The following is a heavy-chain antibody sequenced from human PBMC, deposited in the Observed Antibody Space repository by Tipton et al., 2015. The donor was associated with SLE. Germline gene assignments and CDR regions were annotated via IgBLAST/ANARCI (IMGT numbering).Heavy chain of an antibody. CDR3: ARVVGGIAARTWGYFDY. V-gene: IGHV3-23*01. J-gene: IGHJ4*02. Sequence: GSLRLSCAASGFAFSSYAMSWVRQAPGQGLEWVSAISGSGASTYYADSVKGRFTISRDNSKNTVSLQMNSLRAEDTAVYYCARVVGGIAARTWGYFDYWGQGTLVTVSS. CDR2: ISGSGAST. CDR1: GFAFSSYA. D-gene: IGHD6-6*01.